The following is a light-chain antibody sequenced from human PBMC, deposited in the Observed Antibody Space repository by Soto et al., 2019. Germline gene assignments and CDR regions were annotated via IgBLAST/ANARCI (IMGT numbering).Light chain of an antibody. J-gene: IGKJ2*01. CDR2: GAS. Sequence: EIVMTQSPATLSVSPGERATLSCRASQSVSINLAWYQQKPGQAPRLLIYGASARATGIPASFSGSGSGTEFTLSIRSLQSEDFAVYYCQQYNNWPNTFGQGTKLEIK. CDR1: QSVSIN. CDR3: QQYNNWPNT. V-gene: IGKV3-15*01.